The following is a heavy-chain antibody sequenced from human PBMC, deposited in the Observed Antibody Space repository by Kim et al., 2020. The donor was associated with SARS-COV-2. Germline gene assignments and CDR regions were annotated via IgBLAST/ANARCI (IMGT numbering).Heavy chain of an antibody. V-gene: IGHV3-33*05. J-gene: IGHJ5*02. CDR3: ARVPRDSSGYRGGWFDP. CDR1: GFTFSSYG. D-gene: IGHD3-22*01. CDR2: ISYDGSNK. Sequence: GGSLRLSCAASGFTFSSYGMHWVRQAPGKGLEWVAVISYDGSNKYYADSVKGRFTISRDNSKNTLYLQMNSLRAEDTAVYYCARVPRDSSGYRGGWFDPWGQGTLVTVSS.